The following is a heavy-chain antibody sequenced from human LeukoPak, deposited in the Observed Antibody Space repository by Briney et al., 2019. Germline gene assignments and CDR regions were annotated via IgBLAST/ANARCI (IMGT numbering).Heavy chain of an antibody. D-gene: IGHD4-17*01. J-gene: IGHJ4*02. CDR3: AKEVSAYGGFDY. CDR1: GFTLSTYG. CDR2: ISPDGNSK. V-gene: IGHV3-30*18. Sequence: PGGPLRLSCASSGFTLSTYGMHWARQAPGKGLEWVAVISPDGNSKFYADSVKGRFTISRDNSKNTLYLQMISLRTKDTAVYYCAKEVSAYGGFDYWGLGTLVTVSS.